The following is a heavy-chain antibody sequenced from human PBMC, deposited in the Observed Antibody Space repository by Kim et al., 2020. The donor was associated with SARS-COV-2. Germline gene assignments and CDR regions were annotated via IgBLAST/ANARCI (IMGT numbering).Heavy chain of an antibody. V-gene: IGHV3-21*04. CDR2: ISSSSSYI. D-gene: IGHD6-13*01. J-gene: IGHJ3*02. CDR3: ARGKGAAAGNDAFDI. CDR1: GFTFSSYS. Sequence: GGSLRLSCAASGFTFSSYSMNWVRQAPGKGLEWVSSISSSSSYIYYADSVKGRFTISRDNAKNSLYLQMNSLRAEDTAVYYCARGKGAAAGNDAFDIWGQGTMVTVSS.